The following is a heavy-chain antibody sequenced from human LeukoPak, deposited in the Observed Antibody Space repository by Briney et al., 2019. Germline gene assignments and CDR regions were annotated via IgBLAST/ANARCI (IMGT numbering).Heavy chain of an antibody. CDR1: GFTFDDYA. J-gene: IGHJ4*02. CDR2: ISWNSGGI. Sequence: GGSLRLSCAASGFTFDDYAMHWVRQAPGKGLEWVSGISWNSGGIGYADSVKGRFTISGDNAKNSLYLQMNSLRAEDTALYYCAKDISYDSSGYYYRWGQGTLVTVSS. V-gene: IGHV3-9*01. CDR3: AKDISYDSSGYYYR. D-gene: IGHD3-22*01.